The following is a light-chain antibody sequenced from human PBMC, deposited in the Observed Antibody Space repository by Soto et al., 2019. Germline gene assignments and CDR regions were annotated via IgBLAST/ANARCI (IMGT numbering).Light chain of an antibody. J-gene: IGKJ2*01. Sequence: DIQMTQSPSTLSASVGDRVTITCRASRSITSWLAWYQQKPGKAPKLLIYKASSLESGVPSRFSGSGSGTEFTLTISSLQPDDFATYYCQQYYTYSYTFGQGTKLEIK. CDR2: KAS. V-gene: IGKV1-5*03. CDR1: RSITSW. CDR3: QQYYTYSYT.